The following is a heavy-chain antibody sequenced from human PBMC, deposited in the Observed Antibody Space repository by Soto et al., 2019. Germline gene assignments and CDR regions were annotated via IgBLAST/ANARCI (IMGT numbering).Heavy chain of an antibody. D-gene: IGHD3-3*02. J-gene: IGHJ4*02. V-gene: IGHV3-23*01. CDR2: VTYNGDNT. CDR3: ARYIRGPTVFYFDF. Sequence: ESGGGLVQPGGSLRLSCAASGFTFRSYAMTWVRQAPGKGLEWVSVVTYNGDNTYYADSVKGRFTISRDNSKEKVDLQMNSLTAEDTAVYYCARYIRGPTVFYFDFWGPGVLVTVSS. CDR1: GFTFRSYA.